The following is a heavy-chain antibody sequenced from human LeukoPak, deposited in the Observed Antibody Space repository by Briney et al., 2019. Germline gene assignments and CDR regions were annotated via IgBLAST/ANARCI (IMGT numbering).Heavy chain of an antibody. Sequence: PGGSLRLSCAASGFTFSSYAMHWVRQAPGKGLEWVAVISYDGSNKYYADSVKGRFTISRDNSKNTLYLQMNSLRAEDTAVYYCARALYDSSGYYLGYWGQGTLVTVSS. V-gene: IGHV3-30-3*01. CDR1: GFTFSSYA. CDR2: ISYDGSNK. D-gene: IGHD3-22*01. J-gene: IGHJ4*02. CDR3: ARALYDSSGYYLGY.